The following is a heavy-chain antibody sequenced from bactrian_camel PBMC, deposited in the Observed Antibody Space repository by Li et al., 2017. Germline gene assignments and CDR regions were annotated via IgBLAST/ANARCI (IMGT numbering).Heavy chain of an antibody. V-gene: IGHV3S53*01. J-gene: IGHJ4*01. Sequence: VQLVESGGGSAQVGGSLRLSCSASADALMYMAWFRQAPGQKREGVAAIAGDGKTAYTDSVKGRFTISKDNAGNSLFLHMSNLKPEDTAMYYCGASASFIRTPRFYRFESSDYPYLGQGTQVTVS. CDR2: IAGDGKT. D-gene: IGHD4*01. CDR1: ADALMY.